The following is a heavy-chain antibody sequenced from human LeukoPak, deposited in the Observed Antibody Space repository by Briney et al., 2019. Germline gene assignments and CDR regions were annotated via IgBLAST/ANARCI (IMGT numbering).Heavy chain of an antibody. CDR1: GGSISSSGYY. D-gene: IGHD3-22*01. CDR3: ARSTYYDLDY. V-gene: IGHV4-39*01. CDR2: IYYSGTT. Sequence: SETLSLTCTVSGGSISSSGYYWGWIRQPPGKGLEWIGSIYYSGTTYDNPSLKSRVTISVDTSKNQFSLRLSSVTAADTAVYYCARSTYYDLDYWGQGSPVTVSS. J-gene: IGHJ4*02.